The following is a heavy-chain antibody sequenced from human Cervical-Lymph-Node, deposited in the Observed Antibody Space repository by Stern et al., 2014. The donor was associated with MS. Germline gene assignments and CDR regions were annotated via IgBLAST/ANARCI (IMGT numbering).Heavy chain of an antibody. CDR2: IYPGDSDA. J-gene: IGHJ3*02. CDR3: ARQREGTSYFDASDM. D-gene: IGHD2-2*01. V-gene: IGHV5-51*01. CDR1: GYIFTTHW. Sequence: VQLVQSGAAVKKPGESLKISCQGSGYIFTTHWIAWVRQMPGPGLEWLGTIYPGDSDARYSPSLLGQVTISADKSTNTVHLQWRSLKASDTAIYYCARQREGTSYFDASDMWGQGTVVIVSS.